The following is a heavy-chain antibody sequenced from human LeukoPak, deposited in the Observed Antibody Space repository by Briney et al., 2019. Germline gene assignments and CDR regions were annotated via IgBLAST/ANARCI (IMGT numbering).Heavy chain of an antibody. CDR2: INPKSGDS. CDR3: ARDLYSSGWTDAFDI. V-gene: IGHV1-8*03. D-gene: IGHD6-19*01. CDR1: GYTFTSND. Sequence: ASVKVSCKASGYTFTSNDINWVRQAPGQGPEWVGWINPKSGDSGYAQKFRGRVTITRDTSINTAYMELSRLTSDDTAVYYCARDLYSSGWTDAFDIWGQGTMVTVSS. J-gene: IGHJ3*02.